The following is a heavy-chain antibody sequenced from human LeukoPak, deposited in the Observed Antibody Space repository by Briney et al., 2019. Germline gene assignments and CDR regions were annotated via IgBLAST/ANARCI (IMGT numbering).Heavy chain of an antibody. V-gene: IGHV3-20*04. D-gene: IGHD5-24*01. CDR3: AGKPRDGCNDGRFDF. CDR2: INWNGGST. J-gene: IGHJ4*02. CDR1: GFTFDDYG. Sequence: PGGSLRLSCAASGFTFDDYGMSWVRQAPGKGLEWVSGINWNGGSTGYADSVKGRFTISRDNAKNSLYLQMNSLRGDDTAAYYCAGKPRDGCNDGRFDFWGQGTLVTVSS.